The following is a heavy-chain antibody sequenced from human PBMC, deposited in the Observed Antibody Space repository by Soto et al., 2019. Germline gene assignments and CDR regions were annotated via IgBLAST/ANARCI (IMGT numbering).Heavy chain of an antibody. CDR1: GFTFSSYG. CDR2: ISYDGSNK. J-gene: IGHJ4*02. CDR3: AKDPINYYGSGSYFY. V-gene: IGHV3-30*18. D-gene: IGHD3-10*01. Sequence: GGSLRLSCAASGFTFSSYGMHWVRQAPGKGLEWVAVISYDGSNKYYADSVKGRFTISRDNSKNTLYLQMNSLRAEDTAVYYCAKDPINYYGSGSYFYWGQGTLVTVSS.